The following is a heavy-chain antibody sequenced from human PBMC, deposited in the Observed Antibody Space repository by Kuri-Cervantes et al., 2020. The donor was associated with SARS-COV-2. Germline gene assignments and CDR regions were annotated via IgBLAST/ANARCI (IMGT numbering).Heavy chain of an antibody. Sequence: GESLKISCAASGFTFSSYSMNWVRQAPGKGLEWVSYISSSSSTIYYADSVKGRFTISRDNAKNSLYLQMNSLRAEDTAVYYCAREREVSGDFWGQGTLVTVSS. V-gene: IGHV3-48*01. CDR3: AREREVSGDF. CDR1: GFTFSSYS. J-gene: IGHJ4*02. D-gene: IGHD1-14*01. CDR2: ISSSSSTI.